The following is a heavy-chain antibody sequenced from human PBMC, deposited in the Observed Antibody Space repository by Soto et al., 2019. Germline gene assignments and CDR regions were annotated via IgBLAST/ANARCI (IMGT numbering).Heavy chain of an antibody. CDR1: GFTFSSYS. J-gene: IGHJ6*02. Sequence: GGSLRLSCAASGFTFSSYSMNWVRQAPGKGLEWVSSISSSSSYIYYADSVKGRFTISRDNAKNSLYLQMNSLRAEDTAVYYCARVPYYDFWSGYFYGMDVWGQGTTVTVS. D-gene: IGHD3-3*01. CDR2: ISSSSSYI. CDR3: ARVPYYDFWSGYFYGMDV. V-gene: IGHV3-21*01.